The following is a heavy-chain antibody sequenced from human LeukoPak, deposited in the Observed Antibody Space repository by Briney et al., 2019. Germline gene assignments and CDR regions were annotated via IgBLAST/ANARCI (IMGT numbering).Heavy chain of an antibody. V-gene: IGHV4-59*12. J-gene: IGHJ6*03. Sequence: SETLSLTCTVSGGSISSYYWSWIRQPPGKGLEWIGYIYYSGSTNYNPSLKSRVTISVDTSKNQFSLKLSSVTAADTAVYYCARADPRVYYYYMDVWGKGTTVTVSS. CDR3: ARADPRVYYYYMDV. CDR2: IYYSGST. D-gene: IGHD6-13*01. CDR1: GGSISSYY.